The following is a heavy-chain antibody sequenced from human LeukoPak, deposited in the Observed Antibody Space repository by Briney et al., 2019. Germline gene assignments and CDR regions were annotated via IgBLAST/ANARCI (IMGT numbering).Heavy chain of an antibody. V-gene: IGHV1-8*01. J-gene: IGHJ3*02. CDR3: ARAAAGGAFDI. CDR2: MNPNSGNT. Sequence: GASVKVSCKASGYTFTSYDINWVRQATGQGLEWMGWMNPNSGNTGYAQKFQGRVTMTRDTSTSTVYMELSSLRSEDTAVYYCARAAAGGAFDIWGQGTMVTVSS. CDR1: GYTFTSYD. D-gene: IGHD2-15*01.